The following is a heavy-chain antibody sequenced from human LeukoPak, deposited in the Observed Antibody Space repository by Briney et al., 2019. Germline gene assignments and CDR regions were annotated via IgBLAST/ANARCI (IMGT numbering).Heavy chain of an antibody. CDR2: IIPIFGTA. Sequence: GASVKVSCKASGGTFSSYAISWVRQAPGQGREWMGGIIPIFGTANYAQKFEGRVTITADESTSTAYMELSSLRSEDTAVYYCARDLIAAATGVWFDPWGQGTLVTVSS. CDR1: GGTFSSYA. D-gene: IGHD6-13*01. V-gene: IGHV1-69*13. CDR3: ARDLIAAATGVWFDP. J-gene: IGHJ5*02.